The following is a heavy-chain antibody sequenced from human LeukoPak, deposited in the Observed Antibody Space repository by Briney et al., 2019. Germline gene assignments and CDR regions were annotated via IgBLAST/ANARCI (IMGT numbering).Heavy chain of an antibody. V-gene: IGHV3-74*01. CDR1: GFTFSRFS. CDR2: ISADGSST. Sequence: GGSLRLSCAASGFTFSRFSMHWVRQVPGKGLVWVSRISADGSSTNYADSVKGRFTISRDNSKNMLFLQMNSLRAEDTAVYYCVQSGGTDVWGQGTTVTVSS. J-gene: IGHJ6*02. CDR3: VQSGGTDV.